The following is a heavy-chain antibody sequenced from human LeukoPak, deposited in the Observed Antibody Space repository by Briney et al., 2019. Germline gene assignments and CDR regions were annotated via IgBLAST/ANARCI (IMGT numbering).Heavy chain of an antibody. D-gene: IGHD3-10*01. CDR1: GFTFSSYG. J-gene: IGHJ5*02. CDR3: AKDLRYYGSGSYYA. V-gene: IGHV3-33*06. CDR2: IWYDGSNK. Sequence: GGSLRLSCAASGFTFSSYGMHWVRQAPGKGLEWVAVIWYDGSNKYYADSVKGRFTISRDNSKNTLYLQMNSLRAEDTAVYYCAKDLRYYGSGSYYAWGQGTLVTVSS.